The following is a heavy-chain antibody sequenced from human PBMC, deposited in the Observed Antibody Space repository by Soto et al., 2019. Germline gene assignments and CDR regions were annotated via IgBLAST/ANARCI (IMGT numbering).Heavy chain of an antibody. CDR2: ISYDGSNK. CDR1: EFTFSSYG. D-gene: IGHD3-10*01. CDR3: AKDWTRGSGGYPDYFDY. J-gene: IGHJ4*02. V-gene: IGHV3-30*18. Sequence: GGSLRLSCAASEFTFSSYGMHWVRQAPGKGLEWVAVISYDGSNKYYADSVKGRFTISRDNSKNTLYLQMNSLRAEDTAVYYCAKDWTRGSGGYPDYFDYWGQGTLVTVSS.